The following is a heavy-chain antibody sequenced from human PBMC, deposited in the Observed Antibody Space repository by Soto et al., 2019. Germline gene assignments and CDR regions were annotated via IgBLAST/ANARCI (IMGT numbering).Heavy chain of an antibody. J-gene: IGHJ4*02. CDR3: AKEVLRFLEWLSYYFDY. CDR2: ISGSGGST. D-gene: IGHD3-3*01. Sequence: EVQLLESGGGLVQPGGSLRLSCAACGFTFSSYAMSWVRQAPGKGLEWVSAISGSGGSTYYADSVKGRVTISSDNSKNTLYLQMNSLRAEDTAVYYCAKEVLRFLEWLSYYFDYWGQGTLVTVSS. V-gene: IGHV3-23*01. CDR1: GFTFSSYA.